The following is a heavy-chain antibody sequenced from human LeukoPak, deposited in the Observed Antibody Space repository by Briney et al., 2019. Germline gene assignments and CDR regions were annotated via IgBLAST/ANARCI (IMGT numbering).Heavy chain of an antibody. Sequence: GRSRTLSWTLARSIFGNYAVSGVRQAPGKGLEWVGFIRRKSYGGITEYAASVKGRFTISRDHSRDIAFLQNNSMKTEDTAVYYCTRDLRNYYAMDVWGQGTTVTVSS. CDR2: IRRKSYGGIT. V-gene: IGHV3-49*04. CDR1: RSIFGNYA. J-gene: IGHJ6*01. CDR3: TRDLRNYYAMDV.